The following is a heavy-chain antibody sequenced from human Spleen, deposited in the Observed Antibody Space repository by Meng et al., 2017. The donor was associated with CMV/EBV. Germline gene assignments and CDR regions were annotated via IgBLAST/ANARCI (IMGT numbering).Heavy chain of an antibody. D-gene: IGHD3-10*01. CDR3: ARDKENTRGYFQH. Sequence: SETLSLTCTVSGGSISNYYWNWIRQSPSRGLEWLGRTYYRSKWYNDYAVSVKSRITINPDTSKNQFSLQLNSVTPEDTAVYYCARDKENTRGYFQHWGQGTLVTVSS. V-gene: IGHV6-1*01. J-gene: IGHJ1*01. CDR2: TYYRSKWYN. CDR1: GGSISNYY.